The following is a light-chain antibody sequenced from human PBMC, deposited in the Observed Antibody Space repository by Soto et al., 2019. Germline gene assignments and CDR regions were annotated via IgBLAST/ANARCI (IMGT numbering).Light chain of an antibody. J-gene: IGKJ1*01. CDR1: QSVNNN. Sequence: EIVLTQSPGTLSLSPGERATLSCRASQSVNNNYLAWYQQKPGQAPRLLIFGASTRATGIPARFSGSGSGTEFILTISSLQSEDSAVYYCHQYNYWPPETFGQGTKVEIK. CDR2: GAS. V-gene: IGKV3-15*01. CDR3: HQYNYWPPET.